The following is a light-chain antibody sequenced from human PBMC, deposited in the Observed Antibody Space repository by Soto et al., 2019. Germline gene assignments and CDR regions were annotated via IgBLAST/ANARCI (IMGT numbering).Light chain of an antibody. CDR3: QQDGSLPHT. V-gene: IGKV3-20*01. CDR1: QSVSSSY. J-gene: IGKJ1*01. Sequence: EIVLTQSPGTLSLSPGERATLSCRASQSVSSSYLAWYQQKPGQAPRLLIYGASSRPPGIPERFSGSGSGTDFTLTISSLEPEDFAVYYCQQDGSLPHTFGQGTKVEIK. CDR2: GAS.